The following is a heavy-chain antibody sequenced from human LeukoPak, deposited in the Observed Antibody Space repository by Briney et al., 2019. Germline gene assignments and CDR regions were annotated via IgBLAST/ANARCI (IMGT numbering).Heavy chain of an antibody. Sequence: SETLSLTCAVYGGSFSGYYWSWIRQPPGKGLEWIGEINHSGSTNYNPALKSRVTISVDTSKNQFSLKLSSVTAADTAVYYCARGRVFLVRGFDYWGQGTLVTVSS. CDR2: INHSGST. CDR3: ARGRVFLVRGFDY. V-gene: IGHV4-34*01. J-gene: IGHJ4*02. D-gene: IGHD3-3*01. CDR1: GGSFSGYY.